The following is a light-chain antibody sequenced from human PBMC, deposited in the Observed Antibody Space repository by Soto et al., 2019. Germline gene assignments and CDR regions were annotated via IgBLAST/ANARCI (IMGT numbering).Light chain of an antibody. CDR1: QGISIW. CDR3: QQANSFPLT. J-gene: IGKJ4*01. Sequence: DIQMTQSPSSVSASVGDRVTITCRASQGISIWLAWYQQKPGKAPKLLIYAASSLQSGVPSRFSGSGSGTDFTLTISSLQPEDFATYYCQQANSFPLTFGGVTKVEIK. V-gene: IGKV1-12*01. CDR2: AAS.